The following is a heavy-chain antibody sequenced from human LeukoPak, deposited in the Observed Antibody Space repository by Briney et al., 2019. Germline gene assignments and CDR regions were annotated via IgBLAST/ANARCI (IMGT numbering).Heavy chain of an antibody. J-gene: IGHJ5*02. Sequence: SETLSLTCAVYGGSFSGYYWSWIRQPAGKGLEWIGRIYTSGSTNYNPSLKSRVTMSVDTSKNQFSLKLSSVTAADTAVYFCARKSWFDPWGQGTLVTVSS. V-gene: IGHV4-59*10. CDR2: IYTSGST. CDR1: GGSFSGYY. CDR3: ARKSWFDP.